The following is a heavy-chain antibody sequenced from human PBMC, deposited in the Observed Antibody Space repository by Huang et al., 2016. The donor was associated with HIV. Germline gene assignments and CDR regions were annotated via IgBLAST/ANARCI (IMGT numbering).Heavy chain of an antibody. J-gene: IGHJ4*02. CDR2: TTPNFGTA. Sequence: QVQLVQSGAEVKKVGSSVKVSCKASGGTFSNYAISWVRLAPGHGLEWRGGTTPNFGTANCAQKVQGRVTITADGSTSTAYLELSSLRSEDTAVYFCARQLYDNTGYLMGARLHDWGQGTLVTVSS. CDR1: GGTFSNYA. D-gene: IGHD3-22*01. CDR3: ARQLYDNTGYLMGARLHD. V-gene: IGHV1-69*13.